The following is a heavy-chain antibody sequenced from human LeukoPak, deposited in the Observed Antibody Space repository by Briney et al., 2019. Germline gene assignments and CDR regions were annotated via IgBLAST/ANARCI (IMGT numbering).Heavy chain of an antibody. V-gene: IGHV1-46*01. D-gene: IGHD3-10*01. CDR1: GYTFTRYY. CDR2: INPSGGNT. Sequence: ASVKVSCKASGYTFTRYYMHWVRQAPGQGLEWMGIINPSGGNTNYAQKFQGRVTMTRDMSTSTVYMELSSLRSEDTAVYYCARDAYYYGSGDVVGFNYWGQGTLVTVSS. J-gene: IGHJ4*02. CDR3: ARDAYYYGSGDVVGFNY.